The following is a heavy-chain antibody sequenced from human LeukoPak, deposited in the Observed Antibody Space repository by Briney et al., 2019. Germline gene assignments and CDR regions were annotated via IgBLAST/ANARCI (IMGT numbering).Heavy chain of an antibody. CDR2: IYPGDSDT. V-gene: IGHV5-51*01. D-gene: IGHD1-26*01. Sequence: KVSCKASGYTFTNYGISWVRQMHGKGLEWMGIIYPGDSDTRYSQPFQGQVTISADNSFSTAYLQWRSLKASATAMYYCARSIVGATTVDAFDIWGQGTMVTVSS. CDR1: GYTFTNYG. J-gene: IGHJ3*02. CDR3: ARSIVGATTVDAFDI.